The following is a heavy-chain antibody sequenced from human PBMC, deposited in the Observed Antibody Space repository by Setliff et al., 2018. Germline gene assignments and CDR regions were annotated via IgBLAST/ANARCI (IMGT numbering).Heavy chain of an antibody. V-gene: IGHV1-8*02. J-gene: IGHJ3*02. CDR1: GYTFTSDD. D-gene: IGHD2-15*01. CDR2: MNPNSGNT. Sequence: ASVKVSCKASGYTFTSDDINWVRQATGQGLEWMGWMNPNSGNTGYAQKFQGRVTMTRNTSMSTAYMELSSLRSEDTAIHYCVRGGRAMGYCSGGTCLENAFDIWGQGTMVTVSS. CDR3: VRGGRAMGYCSGGTCLENAFDI.